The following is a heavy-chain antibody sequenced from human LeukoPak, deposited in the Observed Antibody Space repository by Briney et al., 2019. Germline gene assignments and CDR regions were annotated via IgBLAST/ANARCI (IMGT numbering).Heavy chain of an antibody. V-gene: IGHV5-51*01. CDR2: IYPGDSDA. CDR3: AGQGLRGLIPDAFDI. CDR1: GYSFATYW. J-gene: IGHJ3*02. Sequence: GESLRISCKGSGYSFATYWIGWVRQMPGKGLEWMGIIYPGDSDARYSPSFQGHITISADKSINTAYLQWSSLKASDTAIYYCAGQGLRGLIPDAFDIWGQGTMITVSS. D-gene: IGHD3-16*02.